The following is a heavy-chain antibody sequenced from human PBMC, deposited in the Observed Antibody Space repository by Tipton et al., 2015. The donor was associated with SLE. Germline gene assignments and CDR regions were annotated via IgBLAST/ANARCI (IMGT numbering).Heavy chain of an antibody. D-gene: IGHD1-26*01. CDR1: GGSVSSTNYY. J-gene: IGHJ4*02. CDR2: IYYTGST. Sequence: TLSLTCTVSGGSVSSTNYYWGWIRQPPGKGLEWIGNIYYTGSTYQKASLKSRVTISVDTPKNQFSLNLSSVTAADTAVYYCARHPVVGATSISYFDHWGQGTLVTVSS. V-gene: IGHV4-39*07. CDR3: ARHPVVGATSISYFDH.